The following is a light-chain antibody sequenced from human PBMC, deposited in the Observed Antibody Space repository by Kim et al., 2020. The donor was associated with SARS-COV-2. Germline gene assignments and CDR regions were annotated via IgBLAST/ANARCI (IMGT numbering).Light chain of an antibody. Sequence: AAGTPGQTGTFFCSGSRSEIWYQQLPKRAPRLLIYPYNQRPSGVPDRFSASTSDTSASLAISGLQFEDEAVYYCATWDGRVSAWVFGGGTQLTVL. CDR2: PYN. J-gene: IGLJ3*02. CDR3: ATWDGRVSAWV. V-gene: IGLV1-44*01. CDR1: RSEI.